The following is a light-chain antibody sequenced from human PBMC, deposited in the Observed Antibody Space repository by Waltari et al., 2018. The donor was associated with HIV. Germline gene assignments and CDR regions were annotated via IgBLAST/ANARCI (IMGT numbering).Light chain of an antibody. V-gene: IGLV8-61*01. J-gene: IGLJ3*02. CDR1: SASVPTGTS. CDR2: SPN. CDR3: VLFMGNGIWV. Sequence: QTVVTQEHSFSVSPVGTVTPPSELSSASVPTGTSSSWYQQTPGQAPRTLIYSPNSRSTGVPDRFSGSILGNKAALTITGAQADDESDYYCVLFMGNGIWVFGGGTKLTVL.